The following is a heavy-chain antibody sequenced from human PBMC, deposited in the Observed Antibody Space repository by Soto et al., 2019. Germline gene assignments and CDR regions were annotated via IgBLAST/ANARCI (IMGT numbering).Heavy chain of an antibody. D-gene: IGHD3-10*01. CDR2: IYWDDDK. CDR1: RLGRTTSGVG. CDR3: AHHPYYGLGSYSFDY. Sequence: QITLKESGPTLVRPTQTLAMTCTFSRLGRTTSGVGVGWIRQPPGKALEWLAVIYWDDDKRYSSSLKSRLTITKDTSKNQVVLTMTNMDPVDTVTYYCAHHPYYGLGSYSFDYWGQGTLVTVSS. V-gene: IGHV2-5*02. J-gene: IGHJ4*02.